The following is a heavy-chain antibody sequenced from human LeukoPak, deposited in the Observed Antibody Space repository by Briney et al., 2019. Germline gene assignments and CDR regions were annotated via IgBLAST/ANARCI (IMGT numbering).Heavy chain of an antibody. V-gene: IGHV4-34*01. Sequence: SETLSLTCAVYGGSFSGYYWSWIRQPPGKGLEWIGEINHSGSTNYNPSLKSRVTISVDTSKNQFSLKLSSVTAADTAVYYCARLIAAPPPDPWGRGTLVTVSS. CDR3: ARLIAAPPPDP. D-gene: IGHD6-6*01. CDR2: INHSGST. CDR1: GGSFSGYY. J-gene: IGHJ5*02.